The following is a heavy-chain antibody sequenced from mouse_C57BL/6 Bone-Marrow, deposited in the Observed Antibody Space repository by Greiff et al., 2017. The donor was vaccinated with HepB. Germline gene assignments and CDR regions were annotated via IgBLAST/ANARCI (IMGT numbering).Heavy chain of an antibody. J-gene: IGHJ1*03. Sequence: QVQLQQPGAELVKPGASVKLSCKASGYTFTSYWMHWVKQRPGQGLEWIGMIHPNSGSTNYNEKFKSKATLTVDKSSSTAYMQLSSLTSEDSAVYFCARQSYGSSYRYFDVWGTGTTVTVSS. D-gene: IGHD1-1*01. CDR3: ARQSYGSSYRYFDV. V-gene: IGHV1-64*01. CDR1: GYTFTSYW. CDR2: IHPNSGST.